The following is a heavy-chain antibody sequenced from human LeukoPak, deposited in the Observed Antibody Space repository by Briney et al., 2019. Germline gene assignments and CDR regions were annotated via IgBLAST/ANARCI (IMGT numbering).Heavy chain of an antibody. CDR3: ARHSGSYYYYYYYGMDV. D-gene: IGHD1-26*01. CDR2: IYYSGST. J-gene: IGHJ6*02. CDR1: GGSISSYY. Sequence: TTSETLSLTCTVSGGSISSYYWGWIRQPPGKGLEWIGYIYYSGSTNYNPSLKSRVTISVDTSKNQFSLKLSSVTAADTAVYYCARHSGSYYYYYYYGMDVWGQGTTVTVSS. V-gene: IGHV4-59*01.